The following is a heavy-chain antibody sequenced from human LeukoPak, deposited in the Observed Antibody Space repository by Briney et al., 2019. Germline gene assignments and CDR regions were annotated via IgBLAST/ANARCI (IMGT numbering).Heavy chain of an antibody. Sequence: GGSLRLSCAASGFTLSSYAMSWVRQAPGRGLEWVSTIDTRGTGTFYADSVKGWFTISRDNSKNTLFVQMSGLRAEDTAVYYCAKGLLTAGSHNCMDVWGKGTTVTVSS. CDR2: IDTRGTGT. V-gene: IGHV3-23*05. D-gene: IGHD2-21*02. CDR3: AKGLLTAGSHNCMDV. J-gene: IGHJ6*03. CDR1: GFTLSSYA.